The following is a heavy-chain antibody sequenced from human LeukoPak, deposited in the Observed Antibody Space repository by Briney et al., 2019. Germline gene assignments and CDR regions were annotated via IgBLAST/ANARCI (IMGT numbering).Heavy chain of an antibody. J-gene: IGHJ4*02. D-gene: IGHD6-19*01. V-gene: IGHV3-21*01. Sequence: GGSLRLSCAASGFTFSSYSMNWVRQAPGKGLEWVSSISSSSSYIYYADSVKGRFTISRDNAKNSLYLQMNSLRAEDTAVHYCARDPPIAVAGLFDYWGQGTLVTVSS. CDR2: ISSSSSYI. CDR1: GFTFSSYS. CDR3: ARDPPIAVAGLFDY.